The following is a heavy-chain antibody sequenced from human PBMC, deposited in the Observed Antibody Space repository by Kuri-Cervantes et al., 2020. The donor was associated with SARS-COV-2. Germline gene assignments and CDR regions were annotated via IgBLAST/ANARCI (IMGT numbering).Heavy chain of an antibody. D-gene: IGHD2-2*01. Sequence: ASVKVSCKASGYTSTSYAMHWVRQAPGQRLEWMGWINDGNGNTKYSQKFQGRVTITRDTSASTAYMELSSLRSEDTAVYYCARGRIAVVSAALDYWGQGTLVTVSS. CDR2: INDGNGNT. CDR1: GYTSTSYA. J-gene: IGHJ4*02. V-gene: IGHV1-3*01. CDR3: ARGRIAVVSAALDY.